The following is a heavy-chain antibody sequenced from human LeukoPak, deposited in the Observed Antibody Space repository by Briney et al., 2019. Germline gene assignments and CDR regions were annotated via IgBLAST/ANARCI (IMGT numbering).Heavy chain of an antibody. J-gene: IGHJ4*02. V-gene: IGHV4-59*01. CDR1: GGSINNYF. Sequence: SETLSLTRTVSGGSINNYFWSWIRQPPGKGVDWIGYIYYRGSTNYNPSLKSRVTFSVDTPKNQFSLKLNSVTAADTAVYYCARGGDYGDLRYFDYWGQGTLVTVSS. D-gene: IGHD4-17*01. CDR3: ARGGDYGDLRYFDY. CDR2: IYYRGST.